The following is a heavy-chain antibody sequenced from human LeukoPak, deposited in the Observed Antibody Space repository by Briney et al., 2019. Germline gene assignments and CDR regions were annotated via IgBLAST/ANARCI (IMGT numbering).Heavy chain of an antibody. Sequence: GASVKVSCKASGYTFTGYYMHWVRQAPGQGLEWMGWINPKSGGTNYAQKFQGRVTMTRNTSISTAYMELSSLRSEDTAVYYCVLFIRLGELSLDYWGQGTLVTVSS. J-gene: IGHJ4*02. CDR1: GYTFTGYY. D-gene: IGHD3-16*02. CDR3: VLFIRLGELSLDY. V-gene: IGHV1-2*02. CDR2: INPKSGGT.